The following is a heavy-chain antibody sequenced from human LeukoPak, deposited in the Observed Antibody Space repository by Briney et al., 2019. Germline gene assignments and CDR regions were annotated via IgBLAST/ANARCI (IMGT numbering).Heavy chain of an antibody. V-gene: IGHV1-69*05. Sequence: SVTVSYMASGGTFLKFAIRGVGQAAGKGGQGVGGIIPIFGTANYPQKLRGRVTHTRDISPSTVYMEPSSLRCQDTAVYYCAMGRGRGPAAILRGQGTLVTVSS. D-gene: IGHD2-2*01. CDR2: IIPIFGTA. CDR1: GGTFLKFA. J-gene: IGHJ4*02. CDR3: AMGRGRGPAAIL.